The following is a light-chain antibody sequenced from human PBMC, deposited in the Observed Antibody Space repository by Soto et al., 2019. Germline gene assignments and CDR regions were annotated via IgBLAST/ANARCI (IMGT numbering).Light chain of an antibody. Sequence: DIQMTQSPSTLSASVGDRVTITCRASQSISSWLAWYQQKPGKAPRLLIYNASSMETGVPARFSGSGSGTEFTLTISSLQPDDFAVYYCHQRSNCPRTFGRGTKVEIK. V-gene: IGKV1-5*01. J-gene: IGKJ1*01. CDR2: NAS. CDR3: HQRSNCPRT. CDR1: QSISSW.